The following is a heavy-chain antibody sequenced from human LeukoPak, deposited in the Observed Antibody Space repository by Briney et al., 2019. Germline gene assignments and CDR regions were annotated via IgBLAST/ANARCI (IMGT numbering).Heavy chain of an antibody. CDR2: INHSGST. CDR3: ARVSPGVSGGYSYGGPRGWFDP. V-gene: IGHV4-39*07. J-gene: IGHJ5*02. Sequence: PSETLSLTCTVSGGSISSSSYYWGWIRQPPGKGLEWIGEINHSGSTNYNPSLKSRVTISVDTSKNQFSLKLSSVTAADTAVYYCARVSPGVSGGYSYGGPRGWFDPWGQGTLVTVSS. CDR1: GGSISSSSYY. D-gene: IGHD5-18*01.